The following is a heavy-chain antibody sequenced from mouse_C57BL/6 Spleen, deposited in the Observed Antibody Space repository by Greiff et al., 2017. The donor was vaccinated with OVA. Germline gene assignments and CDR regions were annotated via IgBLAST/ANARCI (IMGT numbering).Heavy chain of an antibody. Sequence: QVQLQQSGPELVKPGASVKISCKASGYAFSSSWMNGVKQRPGQGLEWIGRIYPGDGDTNYNGKFKGKATLTADKSSSTAYMQLSSLTSEDSAVYFCARAGYYAGDYWGQGTSVTVSS. J-gene: IGHJ4*01. D-gene: IGHD2-3*01. CDR2: IYPGDGDT. CDR3: ARAGYYAGDY. CDR1: GYAFSSSW. V-gene: IGHV1-82*01.